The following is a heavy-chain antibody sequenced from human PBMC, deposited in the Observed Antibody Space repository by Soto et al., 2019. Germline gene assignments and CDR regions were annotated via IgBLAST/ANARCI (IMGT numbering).Heavy chain of an antibody. J-gene: IGHJ6*02. D-gene: IGHD3-22*01. Sequence: QVQLLESGGGVVQPGRSLRLACAASGFTFSNYGIHWVRQAPGKGLEWVALIWYDGSYEYYADSVKGRFTISRDNSKTTVYLQMNSLRDEDTAVYYCARPHFYDTTGQSNYYGMDVWGQGTTVTVSS. CDR2: IWYDGSYE. V-gene: IGHV3-33*01. CDR3: ARPHFYDTTGQSNYYGMDV. CDR1: GFTFSNYG.